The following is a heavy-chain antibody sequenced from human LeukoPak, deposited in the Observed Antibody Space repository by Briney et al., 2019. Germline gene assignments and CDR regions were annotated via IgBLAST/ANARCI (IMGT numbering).Heavy chain of an antibody. CDR3: AKGHSAQGTGFDY. V-gene: IGHV3-23*01. Sequence: GGSLRLSCAASGLTFSNYAMSWVRQAPGKGLDWVSTVSDSGGSTYYADSVKGRFTVSRDNSRDTLYLQMNSLRAEDTAVYYCAKGHSAQGTGFDYWGQGTLVTVSS. J-gene: IGHJ4*02. CDR1: GLTFSNYA. D-gene: IGHD1-26*01. CDR2: VSDSGGST.